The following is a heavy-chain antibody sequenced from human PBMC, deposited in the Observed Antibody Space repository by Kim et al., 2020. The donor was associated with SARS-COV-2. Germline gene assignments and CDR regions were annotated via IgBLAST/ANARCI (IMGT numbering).Heavy chain of an antibody. CDR2: K. V-gene: IGHV3-7*01. Sequence: KNYGASRKGRFPISRDNAKNALYLQMNSLRVEDTAVYYCARGGYSNFDFWGQGTLVTVSS. D-gene: IGHD2-21*01. CDR3: ARGGYSNFDF. J-gene: IGHJ4*02.